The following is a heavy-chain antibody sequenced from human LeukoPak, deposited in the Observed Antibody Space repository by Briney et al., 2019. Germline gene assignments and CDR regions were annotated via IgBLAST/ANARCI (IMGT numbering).Heavy chain of an antibody. V-gene: IGHV3-11*04. CDR1: GFTFSDYY. J-gene: IGHJ4*02. CDR2: ISSSGSTI. CDR3: ARLQGDSGWYYFDY. Sequence: GGSLRLSCAASGFTFSDYYMNWIRQAPGKGLEGVSYISSSGSTIYYADSVKGRFTISRDNAKNSLYLQMNSLRAEDTAVYYCARLQGDSGWYYFDYWGQGTLVTVSS. D-gene: IGHD6-19*01.